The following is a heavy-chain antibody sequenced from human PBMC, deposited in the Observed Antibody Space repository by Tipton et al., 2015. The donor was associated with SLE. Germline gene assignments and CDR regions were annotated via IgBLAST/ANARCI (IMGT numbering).Heavy chain of an antibody. D-gene: IGHD4-11*01. J-gene: IGHJ6*03. CDR2: IYYSGST. CDR3: ARVGYSNYMDV. V-gene: IGHV4-59*01. CDR1: GGSISSYY. Sequence: LSLTCTVSGGSISSYYWSWIRQPPGKGLEWIGYIYYSGSTNYNPSLKSRVTISVDTSKNQFSLKLSSVTAADTAVYYCARVGYSNYMDVWGKGSTVTVSS.